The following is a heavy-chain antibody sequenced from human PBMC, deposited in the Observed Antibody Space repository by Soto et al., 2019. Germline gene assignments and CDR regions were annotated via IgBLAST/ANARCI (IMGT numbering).Heavy chain of an antibody. Sequence: PSETLSLTCTVAGGYISSYYWSWIRQPPGKGLEWIGYIYYSGSTNYNPSLKSRVTISVDTSKNQFSLKLSSVTAADTAVYYCARDRLWWGRGAFDIWGQGTMVTVSS. V-gene: IGHV4-59*01. CDR3: ARDRLWWGRGAFDI. CDR1: GGYISSYY. D-gene: IGHD2-21*02. CDR2: IYYSGST. J-gene: IGHJ3*02.